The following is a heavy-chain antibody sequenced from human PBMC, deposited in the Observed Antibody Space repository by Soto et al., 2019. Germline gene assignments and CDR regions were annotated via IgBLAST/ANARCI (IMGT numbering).Heavy chain of an antibody. J-gene: IGHJ4*02. V-gene: IGHV1-3*01. D-gene: IGHD2-21*02. CDR1: GYSFSTHT. CDR2: VYPGNGKT. CDR3: ARGSVTGPFYFEN. Sequence: ASVKVSCKTSGYSFSTHTLHWVRQTPGHGLQWLGWVYPGNGKTKYSQQRFQGRVTLTSDTSASTAYLELSSLRSEDTAMYYCARGSVTGPFYFENWGQGTLVTVSS.